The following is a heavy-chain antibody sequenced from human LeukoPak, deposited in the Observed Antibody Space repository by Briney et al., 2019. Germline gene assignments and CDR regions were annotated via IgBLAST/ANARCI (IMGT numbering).Heavy chain of an antibody. V-gene: IGHV3-30*18. J-gene: IGHJ4*02. Sequence: GGSLRLSCAASGFTFSSYGMHWVRQAPGKGLEWVAVISYDGSNKYYADSVKGRFTISRDNSKNTLYLQMNSLRAEDTAVYYCAKSADTVTTDGPFDYWGQGTLVTVSS. CDR3: AKSADTVTTDGPFDY. CDR2: ISYDGSNK. CDR1: GFTFSSYG. D-gene: IGHD4-17*01.